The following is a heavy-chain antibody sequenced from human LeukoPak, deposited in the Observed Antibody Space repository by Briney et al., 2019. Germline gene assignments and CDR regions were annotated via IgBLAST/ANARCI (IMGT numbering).Heavy chain of an antibody. D-gene: IGHD3-22*01. V-gene: IGHV4-39*01. CDR2: IFYSGST. CDR1: GGSISTTSYY. CDR3: ASHVHGNYYDDSGYSAYFED. Sequence: PSETLSLICTVSGGSISTTSYYWGWIRQPPEKGPEWIGSIFYSGSTYYNPSLKSRVSISVDTSRNQFSLKLRSVTAADTAVYYCASHVHGNYYDDSGYSAYFEDWGQGTPVTVSS. J-gene: IGHJ4*02.